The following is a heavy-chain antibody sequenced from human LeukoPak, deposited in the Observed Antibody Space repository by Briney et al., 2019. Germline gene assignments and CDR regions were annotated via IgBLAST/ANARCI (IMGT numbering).Heavy chain of an antibody. Sequence: XQAPXXGGXXXGXXXXXNGNKNYAQNLQRRVTMTTDTSTSKDYMEMRSQRADDTAVYYCARELYYYDSSGYSNWFDPWGQGTLVTVSS. V-gene: IGHV1-18*01. CDR3: ARELYYYDSSGYSNWFDP. J-gene: IGHJ5*02. CDR2: XXXXNGNK. D-gene: IGHD3-22*01.